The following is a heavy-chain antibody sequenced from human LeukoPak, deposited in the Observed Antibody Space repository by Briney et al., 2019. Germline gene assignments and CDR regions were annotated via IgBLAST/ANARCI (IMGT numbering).Heavy chain of an antibody. CDR3: ARGGSGSYFSWLDP. CDR2: INPNSGGT. D-gene: IGHD3-10*01. Sequence: ASVKVSCKASGYTFAGYYIHWVRQAPGQGLECMGWINPNSGGTNYAQKFQGRVTMTRDTSISTAYMELSRLRSDDTAVYYCARGGSGSYFSWLDPWGQGTLVTVSS. V-gene: IGHV1-2*02. CDR1: GYTFAGYY. J-gene: IGHJ5*02.